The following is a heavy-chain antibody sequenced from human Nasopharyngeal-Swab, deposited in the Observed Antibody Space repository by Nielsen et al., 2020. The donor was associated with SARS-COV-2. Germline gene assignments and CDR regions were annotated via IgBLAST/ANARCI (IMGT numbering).Heavy chain of an antibody. CDR2: INHSGST. CDR1: GGSFSGYY. V-gene: IGHV4-34*01. CDR3: AREHYGSGSYDAFDI. Sequence: SETLSLTCAVYGGSFSGYYWSWIRQPPGKGLEWIGEINHSGSTNYNPSLKSRVTISVDTSKNQFSLKLSSVTAADTAVYYCAREHYGSGSYDAFDIWGQGTMVTVSS. J-gene: IGHJ3*02. D-gene: IGHD3-10*01.